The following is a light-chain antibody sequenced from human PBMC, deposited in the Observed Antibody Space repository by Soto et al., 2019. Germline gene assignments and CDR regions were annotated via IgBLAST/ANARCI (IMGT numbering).Light chain of an antibody. J-gene: IGLJ2*01. Sequence: QSALTQPASVSGSPGQSSTISCTGTCSDVGSYNYVSWYQQHPGKAPKLIIYNVSNRPSGVSNRFSGSKSGNTASLTISGLQAEDEADYYCSSYTSSGTYVIFGGGTKVTVL. CDR1: CSDVGSYNY. V-gene: IGLV2-14*03. CDR3: SSYTSSGTYVI. CDR2: NVS.